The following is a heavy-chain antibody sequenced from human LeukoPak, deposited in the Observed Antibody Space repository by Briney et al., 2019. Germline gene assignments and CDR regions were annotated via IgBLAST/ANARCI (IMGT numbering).Heavy chain of an antibody. CDR3: ARGSSVAANNWFDP. J-gene: IGHJ5*02. CDR2: SNPNSGGT. V-gene: IGHV1-2*02. D-gene: IGHD6-19*01. CDR1: GYTFTGYY. Sequence: ASVKVSCKASGYTFTGYYMHWVRQAPGQGLEWMGWSNPNSGGTNYAQKFQGRVTMTRDTSISTAYMELSRLRSDDTAVYYCARGSSVAANNWFDPWGQGTLVTVSS.